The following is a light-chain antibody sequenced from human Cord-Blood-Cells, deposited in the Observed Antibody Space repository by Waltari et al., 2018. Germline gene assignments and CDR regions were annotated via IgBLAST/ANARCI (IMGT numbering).Light chain of an antibody. CDR3: QQFNSYPPVT. Sequence: AIQLTQSPSSLSASVGDRVTITCRASQGISSALAWYQQKPGKAPKLLIYDGFSLESGVPSRFSGSGSVTDFTLTISSLQPEDFATYYCQQFNSYPPVTFGGGTKVEIK. J-gene: IGKJ4*01. CDR2: DGF. CDR1: QGISSA. V-gene: IGKV1-13*02.